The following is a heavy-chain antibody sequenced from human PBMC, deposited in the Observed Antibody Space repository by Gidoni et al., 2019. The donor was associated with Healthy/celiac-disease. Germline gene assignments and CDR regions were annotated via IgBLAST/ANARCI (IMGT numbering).Heavy chain of an antibody. J-gene: IGHJ4*02. CDR3: AGSTKSSGWYGVFDY. Sequence: QVQLVQSGAEVKKPGSSVKVSCKASGGTFSSYAISWVRQAPGQGLEWMGEIIPIFGTANYGQKFKGRVTITADESTSTAYMKLSSLRSEDTAVYYCAGSTKSSGWYGVFDYWGQGTLVTVSS. CDR2: IIPIFGTA. D-gene: IGHD6-19*01. CDR1: GGTFSSYA. V-gene: IGHV1-69*01.